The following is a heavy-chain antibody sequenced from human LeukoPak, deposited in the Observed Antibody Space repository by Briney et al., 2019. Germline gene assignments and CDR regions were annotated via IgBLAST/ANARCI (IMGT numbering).Heavy chain of an antibody. Sequence: GGSLRLSCAASGFTFSSYRMNWVRQAPGRGLEWVSSISSSSSYIYYADSVKGRFTISRDNSKNTLFLQMNSLRADDTAVYYCVRRVQTDYWGQGTLVTVSS. V-gene: IGHV3-21*04. J-gene: IGHJ4*02. D-gene: IGHD3-10*01. CDR2: ISSSSSYI. CDR3: VRRVQTDY. CDR1: GFTFSSYR.